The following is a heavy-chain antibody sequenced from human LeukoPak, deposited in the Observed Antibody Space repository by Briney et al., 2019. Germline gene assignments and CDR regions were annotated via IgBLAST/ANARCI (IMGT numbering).Heavy chain of an antibody. CDR3: ARDRYMVRGVIRWFDP. D-gene: IGHD3-10*01. J-gene: IGHJ5*02. CDR1: GYTFTSYG. CDR2: ISAYNGNT. V-gene: IGHV1-18*04. Sequence: ASVKVSCKASGYTFTSYGISWVRQAPGQGLEWMGWISAYNGNTNYAQKLQSRVTMTTDTSTSTAYMELRSLRSDDTAVYYCARDRYMVRGVIRWFDPWGQGTLVTVSS.